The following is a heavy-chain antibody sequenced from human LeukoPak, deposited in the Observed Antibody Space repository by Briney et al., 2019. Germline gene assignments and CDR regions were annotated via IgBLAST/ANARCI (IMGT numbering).Heavy chain of an antibody. D-gene: IGHD3-22*01. CDR1: GFTLSSYA. CDR2: ISGSGDNT. CDR3: AKGNYYDSSGSFYFDY. V-gene: IGHV3-23*01. J-gene: IGHJ4*02. Sequence: GGSLRLSCAASGFTLSSYAMSWVRQPPGKGLEWVSGISGSGDNTYYADSVKGRFTISRDNSKNTLYVQVNSLGTEDTAAYYCAKGNYYDSSGSFYFDYWGQGTLVTVSS.